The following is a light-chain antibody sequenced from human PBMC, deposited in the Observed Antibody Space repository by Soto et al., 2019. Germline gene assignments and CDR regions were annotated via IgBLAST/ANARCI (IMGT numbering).Light chain of an antibody. CDR3: QQYGSFT. CDR2: GAS. J-gene: IGKJ5*01. CDR1: QSVSSSY. V-gene: IGKV3-20*01. Sequence: EIVLTQSPCTLSLSPGERATLSCRASQSVSSSYLAWYQQKPGQAPRLLIYGASSRATGIPDRFSGSGSGTDFTLTISRLEPEDFAVYYCQQYGSFTFGQGTRLEIK.